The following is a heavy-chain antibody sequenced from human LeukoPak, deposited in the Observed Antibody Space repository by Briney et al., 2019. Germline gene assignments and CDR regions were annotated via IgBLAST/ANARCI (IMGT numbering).Heavy chain of an antibody. Sequence: TSETLSLTCTVSGGSISSSSYYWGWIRQPPGKGLEWIGSIYYSGSTYYNPSLKSRVTISVDTSKNQFSLKLSSVTAADTAVYYCARRCSSGWCETDYWGQGTLVTVSS. J-gene: IGHJ4*02. CDR2: IYYSGST. D-gene: IGHD6-19*01. CDR3: ARRCSSGWCETDY. CDR1: GGSISSSSYY. V-gene: IGHV4-39*01.